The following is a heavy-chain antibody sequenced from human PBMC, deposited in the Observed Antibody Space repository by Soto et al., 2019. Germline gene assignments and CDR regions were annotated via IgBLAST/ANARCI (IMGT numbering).Heavy chain of an antibody. CDR2: INAGNGNT. CDR1: GYTFTSYA. CDR3: ARDLRVAAAGTNYYYYYGMDV. Sequence: ASVKVSCKASGYTFTSYAMHWVRQAPGQRLEWMGWINAGNGNTKYSQKFQGRVTITRDTSASTAYMELSSLRSEDTAVYYCARDLRVAAAGTNYYYYYGMDVWGQGTTVNVSS. D-gene: IGHD6-13*01. V-gene: IGHV1-3*01. J-gene: IGHJ6*01.